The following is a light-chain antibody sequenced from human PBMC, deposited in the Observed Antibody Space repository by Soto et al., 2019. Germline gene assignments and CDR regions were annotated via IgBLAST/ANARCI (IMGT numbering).Light chain of an antibody. Sequence: DIHLTQSPSSLSASVGDSVTITCRSSQTINKYLNWYQHRPGKAPKLLIYAASSLQTGVPTRFSGAGAGTFFTLTISNLQLEDVASYYCQQSYVSPGAFGRGTKVEI. J-gene: IGKJ1*01. CDR1: QTINKY. CDR3: QQSYVSPGA. CDR2: AAS. V-gene: IGKV1-39*01.